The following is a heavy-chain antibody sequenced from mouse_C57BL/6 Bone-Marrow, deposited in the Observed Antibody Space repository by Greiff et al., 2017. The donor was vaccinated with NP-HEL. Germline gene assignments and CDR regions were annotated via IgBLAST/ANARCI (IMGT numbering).Heavy chain of an antibody. D-gene: IGHD3-1*01. CDR2: IYPGGGYT. CDR3: ARSGSYWYFDV. Sequence: QVQLKESGAELVRPGTSVKMSCKASGYTFTNYWIGWAKQRPGHGLEWIGDIYPGGGYTNYNEKFKGKATLTADKSSSTAYMQFSSLTSEDSAIYYCARSGSYWYFDVWGTGTTVTVSS. J-gene: IGHJ1*03. CDR1: GYTFTNYW. V-gene: IGHV1-63*01.